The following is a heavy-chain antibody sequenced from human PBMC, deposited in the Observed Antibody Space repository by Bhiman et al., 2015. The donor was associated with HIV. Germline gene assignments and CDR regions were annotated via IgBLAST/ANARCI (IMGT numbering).Heavy chain of an antibody. Sequence: EVQLVESGGGLVKPGGSLRLSCAASGFTFSSYIMNWVRQAPGKGLEWVSSISSSSSYIYYADSVKGRFTISRDNAKNSLYLQMNSLRAEDTGVYNCARDQAREVNGMDVWGQGTTVTVSS. D-gene: IGHD3-10*01. CDR1: GFTFSSYI. J-gene: IGHJ6*02. CDR3: ARDQAREVNGMDV. CDR2: ISSSSSYI. V-gene: IGHV3-21*03.